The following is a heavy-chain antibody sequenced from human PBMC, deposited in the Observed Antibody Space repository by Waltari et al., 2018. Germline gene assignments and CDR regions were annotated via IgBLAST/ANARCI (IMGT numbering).Heavy chain of an antibody. V-gene: IGHV1-2*06. CDR2: INPKSGAS. CDR1: GYIFTGFY. J-gene: IGHJ4*02. CDR3: AREGPEGFDF. Sequence: QVQLVQSGAELKKPGASMKVSCKASGYIFTGFYMHWVRQAPGQGLDWIGRINPKSGASNSTQKYQGRVTMTRDTSISTAYMELTILRSDDTAVYYCAREGPEGFDFGGQGTLVTVSS.